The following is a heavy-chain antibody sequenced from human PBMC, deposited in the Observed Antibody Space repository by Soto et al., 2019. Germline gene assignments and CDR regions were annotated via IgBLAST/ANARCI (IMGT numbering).Heavy chain of an antibody. Sequence: PSETLSLTCSVSGDSINSDKDYWGWIRQPPGKGLEWIGSIYYSGSTYYNPSLKSRVTISVDTSKNQFSLKVSSVTAADTAVYYCARPGAARRIFYGMDVWGQGTTVTVSS. CDR3: ARPGAARRIFYGMDV. J-gene: IGHJ6*02. V-gene: IGHV4-39*01. D-gene: IGHD6-6*01. CDR1: GDSINSDKDY. CDR2: IYYSGST.